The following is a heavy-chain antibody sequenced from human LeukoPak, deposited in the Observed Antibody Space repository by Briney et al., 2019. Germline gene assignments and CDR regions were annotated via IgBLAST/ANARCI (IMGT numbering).Heavy chain of an antibody. CDR3: ARGWDYDSGGRPTAYVY. J-gene: IGHJ4*02. CDR1: GGTFSRYA. Sequence: SVKVSCKASGGTFSRYAISWVRQAPGQGLEWMGGIIPIFGIANYAQKFQGKVTITADESTSTVYMELRSLRSEGTAVYYCARGWDYDSGGRPTAYVYWGQGTLVTVSS. CDR2: IIPIFGIA. V-gene: IGHV1-69*13. D-gene: IGHD3-22*01.